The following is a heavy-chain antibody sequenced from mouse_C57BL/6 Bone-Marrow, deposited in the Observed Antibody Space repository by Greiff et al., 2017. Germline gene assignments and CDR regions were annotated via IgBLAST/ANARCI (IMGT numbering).Heavy chain of an antibody. CDR2: ISGGGGNT. CDR1: GFTFSSYT. CDR3: ARTGSSFWYFDV. Sequence: EVKLVESGGGLVKPGGSLKLSCAASGFTFSSYTMSWVRQTPEKRLEWVATISGGGGNTYYPDSVKGRFTISRDNAKNTLYLQMRSLRSEDTALYYCARTGSSFWYFDVWGKGTTVTVSS. D-gene: IGHD1-1*01. V-gene: IGHV5-9*01. J-gene: IGHJ1*03.